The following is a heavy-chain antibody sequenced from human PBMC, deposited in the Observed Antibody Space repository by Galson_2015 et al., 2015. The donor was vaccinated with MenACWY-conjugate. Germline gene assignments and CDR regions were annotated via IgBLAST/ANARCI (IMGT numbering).Heavy chain of an antibody. CDR3: ARKATLEH. J-gene: IGHJ4*02. D-gene: IGHD3-3*02. Sequence: SLRLSCAASGFTFSNYGMNWVRQAPGKGLEWLSYISSTSGTTYYADSVKGRFTISRDNAKNSLYLQMNSLRDEDTAVYYCARKATLEHWGQGTLVTVSS. CDR1: GFTFSNYG. V-gene: IGHV3-48*02. CDR2: ISSTSGTT.